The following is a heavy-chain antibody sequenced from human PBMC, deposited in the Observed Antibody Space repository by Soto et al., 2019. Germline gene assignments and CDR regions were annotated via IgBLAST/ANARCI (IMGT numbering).Heavy chain of an antibody. V-gene: IGHV4-34*01. J-gene: IGHJ5*02. CDR1: GGSFSGYY. Sequence: QVQLQQWGAGLLKPSETLSLTCAVYGGSFSGYYWSWIRQPPGKGLEWIGEINHSGSTNYNPSLKSRVTISVDTSKNQFSLKLSSVTAADTAVYYCASLSGIAARRGYWFDPWGQGTLVTVSS. D-gene: IGHD6-6*01. CDR2: INHSGST. CDR3: ASLSGIAARRGYWFDP.